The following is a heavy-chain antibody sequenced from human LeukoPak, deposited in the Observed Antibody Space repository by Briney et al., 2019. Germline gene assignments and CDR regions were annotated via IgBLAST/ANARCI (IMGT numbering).Heavy chain of an antibody. CDR1: GYXFNKHG. CDR2: ISCYNGDT. V-gene: IGHV1-18*01. D-gene: IGHD6-19*01. Sequence: ASVKVSCKASGYXFNKHGISWVRQAPGQGLEWMGWISCYNGDTHYAQKFQGRVTMTTDTSTTTAYMELRSLRSDDTALYYCARDPTNTSGRYAFFDYWGQGALVTVSS. CDR3: ARDPTNTSGRYAFFDY. J-gene: IGHJ4*02.